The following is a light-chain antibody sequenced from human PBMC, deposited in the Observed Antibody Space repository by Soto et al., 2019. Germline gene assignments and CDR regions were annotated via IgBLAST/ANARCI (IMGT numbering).Light chain of an antibody. J-gene: IGKJ5*01. Sequence: MQVTQSPSFLSASVGDRVTITCRASQGISSYLAWYQQKPGAPPKLLIYDASTLERGIPSRFSGRGSGTHFILTINNLQPEDFATYYCQQFNSLFGQGTRLEI. CDR2: DAS. CDR1: QGISSY. V-gene: IGKV1-13*02. CDR3: QQFNSL.